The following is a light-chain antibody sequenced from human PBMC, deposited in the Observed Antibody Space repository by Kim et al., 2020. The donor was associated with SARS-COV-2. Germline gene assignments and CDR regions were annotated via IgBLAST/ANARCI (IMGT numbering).Light chain of an antibody. J-gene: IGKJ4*01. V-gene: IGKV3-20*01. CDR3: QQYGSSPLT. Sequence: SGESATPAGQASQSFRSRYLAWYQQKPGQAPRLRIYAASSRATGIPDRFSGSGSGTDFTLTIRRLEPEDFALYYCQQYGSSPLTFGGGTKVDIK. CDR1: QSFRSRY. CDR2: AAS.